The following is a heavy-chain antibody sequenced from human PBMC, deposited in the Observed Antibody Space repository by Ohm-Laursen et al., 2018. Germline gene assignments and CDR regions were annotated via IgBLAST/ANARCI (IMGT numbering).Heavy chain of an antibody. D-gene: IGHD2-2*01. CDR1: GGSISSYY. V-gene: IGHV4-59*12. CDR2: IYKSGST. CDR3: ARDDIVVVPSYYYYGMDV. Sequence: GTLSLTCSVSGGSISSYYWSWTRQSPGKGLEWIGYIYKSGSTNYNPSLKSRVTRSKDTSKNQFSLKLTSVTAADTAVYYCARDDIVVVPSYYYYGMDVWGQGTTVTVSS. J-gene: IGHJ6*02.